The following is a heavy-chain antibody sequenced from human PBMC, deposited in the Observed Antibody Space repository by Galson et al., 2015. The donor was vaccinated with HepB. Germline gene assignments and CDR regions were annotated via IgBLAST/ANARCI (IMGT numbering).Heavy chain of an antibody. V-gene: IGHV3-74*01. CDR2: INSDGSST. CDR3: ARDLTYYDILTGSFVKYFDY. D-gene: IGHD3-9*01. J-gene: IGHJ4*02. CDR1: GFTFSSYW. Sequence: SLRLPCAASGFTFSSYWMHWVRQAPGKGLVWVSRINSDGSSTSYADSVKGRFTISRDNAKNTLYLQMNSLRAEDTAVYYCARDLTYYDILTGSFVKYFDYWGQGTLVTVSS.